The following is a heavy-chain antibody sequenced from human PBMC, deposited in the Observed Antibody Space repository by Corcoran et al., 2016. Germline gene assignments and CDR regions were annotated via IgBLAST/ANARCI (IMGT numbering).Heavy chain of an antibody. Sequence: QVQLVESGGGVVQPGRPLRLSCTASGFTFSSYGMHWVRQAPGKGLEWVAVISYDGSNKYYADSVKGRFTISRDNSKNTLYLQMNSLRAEDTAVYYCAKDQGEGAARATLDYWGQGTLVTVSS. D-gene: IGHD6-6*01. V-gene: IGHV3-30*18. J-gene: IGHJ4*02. CDR1: GFTFSSYG. CDR2: ISYDGSNK. CDR3: AKDQGEGAARATLDY.